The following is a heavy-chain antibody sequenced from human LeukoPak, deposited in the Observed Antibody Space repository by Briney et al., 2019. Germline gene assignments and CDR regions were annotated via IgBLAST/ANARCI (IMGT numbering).Heavy chain of an antibody. J-gene: IGHJ6*02. CDR3: ASIGSSAWYSYYYGMDV. Sequence: GGSLRLSCAASAFTVSTNYMGWVRQAPGKGLEWVSVIYSGGSTYYADSVKGRFTISRDNSKNTVFLQMNSLRVEDAAVYYCASIGSSAWYSYYYGMDVWGQGTTVTVSS. CDR2: IYSGGST. D-gene: IGHD6-19*01. CDR1: AFTVSTNY. V-gene: IGHV3-66*01.